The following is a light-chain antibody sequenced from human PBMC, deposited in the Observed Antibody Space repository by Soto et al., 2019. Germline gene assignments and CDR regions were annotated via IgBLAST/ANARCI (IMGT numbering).Light chain of an antibody. CDR2: GAS. CDR1: QSVSSSY. V-gene: IGKV3-20*01. J-gene: IGKJ3*01. Sequence: EIVLTQSPGTLSLSPGERATLSCRASQSVSSSYLAWYQQKPGQAPRLLIYGASSRATGIPDRFSGSGSGTDFTLTISRLEPEDFAVYYCQQDGSSTQITVGPGTKVDIK. CDR3: QQDGSSTQIT.